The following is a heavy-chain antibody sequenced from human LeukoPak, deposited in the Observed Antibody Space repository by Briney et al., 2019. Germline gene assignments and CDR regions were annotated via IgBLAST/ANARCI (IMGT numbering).Heavy chain of an antibody. D-gene: IGHD6-13*01. CDR2: IIPILGIA. CDR1: GGTFSSYA. J-gene: IGHJ4*02. CDR3: ARGRIAAAGAFDY. Sequence: GASVKVSCKASGGTFSSYAISWVRQAPGQGLEWMGRIIPILGIANYAQKFQGRVTITADESTSTAYMELSSLRSEDTAVYYCARGRIAAAGAFDYWGQGTLVTVSS. V-gene: IGHV1-69*04.